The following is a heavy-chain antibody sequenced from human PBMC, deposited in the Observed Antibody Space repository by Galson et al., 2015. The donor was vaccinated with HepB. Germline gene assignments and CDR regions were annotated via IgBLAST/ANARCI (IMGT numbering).Heavy chain of an antibody. CDR1: GYTFTSYG. CDR3: ARVEERAAAGTQYFDY. J-gene: IGHJ4*02. V-gene: IGHV1-18*01. CDR2: ISAYNGNT. D-gene: IGHD6-13*01. Sequence: SVKVSCKASGYTFTSYGISWVRQAPGQGLEWMGWISAYNGNTNYAQKLQGRVTMTTDTSTSTAYMELRSLRSDDTAVYYCARVEERAAAGTQYFDYWGQGTLVTVSS.